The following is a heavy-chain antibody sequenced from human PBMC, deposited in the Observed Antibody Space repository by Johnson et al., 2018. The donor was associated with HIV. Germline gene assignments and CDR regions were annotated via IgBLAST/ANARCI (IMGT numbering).Heavy chain of an antibody. D-gene: IGHD1-1*01. Sequence: VQLVESGGGLVQPGGSLRLSCTASGFTLSLFAMHWVRQAPGKGLEYVSGINSDGGTTEYVNSVKGRFTISRDNSKNTLYLQMGSLRIEDGAVYYCARTNWNDDAGAAIDIWDQGTTVTVSS. CDR1: GFTLSLFA. CDR3: ARTNWNDDAGAAIDI. CDR2: INSDGGTT. V-gene: IGHV3-64*01. J-gene: IGHJ3*02.